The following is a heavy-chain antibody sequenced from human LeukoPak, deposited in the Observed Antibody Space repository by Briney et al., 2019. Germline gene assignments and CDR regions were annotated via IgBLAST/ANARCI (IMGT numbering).Heavy chain of an antibody. Sequence: PSETLSLTCAVYGGSFSGYYWSWIRQPPGKGLEWIGEINHSGSTNYNPSLKSRVTISVDTSKNQFSLNLSSMTAADTAVYYCAGQALQYFDLLSVPYYIDVWGEGTTVTIS. CDR3: AGQALQYFDLLSVPYYIDV. CDR2: INHSGST. CDR1: GGSFSGYY. D-gene: IGHD3-9*01. J-gene: IGHJ6*03. V-gene: IGHV4-34*01.